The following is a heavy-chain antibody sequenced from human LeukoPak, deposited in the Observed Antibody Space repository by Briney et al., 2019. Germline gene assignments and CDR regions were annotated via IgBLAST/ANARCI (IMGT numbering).Heavy chain of an antibody. V-gene: IGHV1-69*13. CDR2: IIPIFGTA. J-gene: IGHJ4*02. Sequence: SVKVSCKASGGTFSSYAISWVRQAPGQGLEWMGGIIPIFGTANYAQKFQGRVTITADESTSTAYMEPSSLRSEDTAVYYCARDRGYCSGGSCQSLFDYWGQGTLVTVSS. CDR3: ARDRGYCSGGSCQSLFDY. D-gene: IGHD2-15*01. CDR1: GGTFSSYA.